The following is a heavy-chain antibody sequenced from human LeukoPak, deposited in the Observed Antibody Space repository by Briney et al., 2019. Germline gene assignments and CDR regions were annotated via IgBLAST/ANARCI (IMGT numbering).Heavy chain of an antibody. Sequence: GGSLRLSCAASGFTVSSNYMNWVRQAPGKGLEWVSIIYSGGNIYHADSVKGRFTISRDNSKNTLYLQMNSLRAEDTAVYYCARISGRYSRGMDVWGQGTTVTVSS. CDR2: IYSGGNI. CDR3: ARISGRYSRGMDV. CDR1: GFTVSSNY. D-gene: IGHD1-26*01. V-gene: IGHV3-53*01. J-gene: IGHJ6*02.